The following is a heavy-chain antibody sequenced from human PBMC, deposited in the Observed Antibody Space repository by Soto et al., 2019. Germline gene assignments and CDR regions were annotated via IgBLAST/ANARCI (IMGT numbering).Heavy chain of an antibody. V-gene: IGHV3-48*02. CDR1: GFTFSNYN. Sequence: GGSLRLSCAASGFTFSNYNMNWVRQAPGKGLEWVSNISSSSSTIYYADSVKGRFTISRDNAKNSLYLQMNSLRDEDTAVYYCARLSGSYFSFDYWGQGTLVTVSS. CDR3: ARLSGSYFSFDY. J-gene: IGHJ4*02. CDR2: ISSSSSTI. D-gene: IGHD1-26*01.